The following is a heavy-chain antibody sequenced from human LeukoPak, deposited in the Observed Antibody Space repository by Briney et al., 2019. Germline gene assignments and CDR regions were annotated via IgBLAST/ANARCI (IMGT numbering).Heavy chain of an antibody. CDR1: GGTFSSYA. Sequence: GASVKVSCKASGGTFSSYAISWVRQAPGQGLEWMGGIIPIFGTANYAQKFQGRVTITTDESTSTAYMELSSLRSEDTAVHYCARSARGSYYYYMDVWGKGTTVTVSS. CDR2: IIPIFGTA. J-gene: IGHJ6*03. V-gene: IGHV1-69*05. CDR3: ARSARGSYYYYMDV. D-gene: IGHD3-16*01.